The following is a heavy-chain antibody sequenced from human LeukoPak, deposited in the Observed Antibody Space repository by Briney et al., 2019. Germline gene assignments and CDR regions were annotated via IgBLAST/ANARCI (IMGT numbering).Heavy chain of an antibody. J-gene: IGHJ4*02. CDR2: IKPDGSEK. CDR1: GFTFSDYW. CDR3: ARARIDY. D-gene: IGHD1-14*01. Sequence: GGSLRLSCAASGFTFSDYWMTWVRQAPGKGLEWVANIKPDGSEKYYADSLKGRFTISRDNAKNSLYLQMNSLRAEDTAVYYCARARIDYWGQGTLVTVSS. V-gene: IGHV3-7*01.